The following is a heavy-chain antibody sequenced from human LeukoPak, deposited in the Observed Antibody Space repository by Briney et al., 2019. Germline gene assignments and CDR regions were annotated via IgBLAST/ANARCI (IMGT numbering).Heavy chain of an antibody. CDR3: AKGGKWDVTPFDY. CDR1: GFTFSSSA. CDR2: ISASGGST. D-gene: IGHD1-26*01. Sequence: GGSLRLSCAASGFTFSSSAMSWVRQVPGKGLEWVSGISASGGSTSYADSVRGRFTISRDNSKNTLYVQMNSLRAEDTAVYYCAKGGKWDVTPFDYWGQGTLVTVSS. V-gene: IGHV3-23*01. J-gene: IGHJ4*02.